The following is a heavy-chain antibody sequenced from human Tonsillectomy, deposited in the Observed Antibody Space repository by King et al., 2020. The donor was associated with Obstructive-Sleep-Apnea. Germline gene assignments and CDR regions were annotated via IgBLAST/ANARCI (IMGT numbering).Heavy chain of an antibody. J-gene: IGHJ4*02. CDR3: ARVEGVVAPERIPLH. V-gene: IGHV4-31*03. CDR2: IFYSGTT. CDR1: GGSINSGGYY. D-gene: IGHD3-10*01. Sequence: VQLQESGPGLVEPSQTLSLTCTVSGGSINSGGYYWSWVRQHPGKGLEWIGYIFYSGTTYYNPSLKSRVTISLEKSKSQFFLRLTSVTAADTAVYYCARVEGVVAPERIPLHWGQGTLVTVSS.